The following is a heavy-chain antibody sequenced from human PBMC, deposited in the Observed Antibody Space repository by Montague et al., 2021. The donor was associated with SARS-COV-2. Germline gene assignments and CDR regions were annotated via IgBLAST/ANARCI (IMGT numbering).Heavy chain of an antibody. Sequence: SLRLSCAASGFTFSSYSMNWVRQAPGKGLTWVSSISSSRSYIYYADSVKGRFTITRDNAKNSLYLQMNSLRAEDTAVYYCARDQQLVLGYYYGMDVWGQGTTVTVSS. J-gene: IGHJ6*02. CDR3: ARDQQLVLGYYYGMDV. D-gene: IGHD6-13*01. CDR2: ISSSRSYI. V-gene: IGHV3-21*01. CDR1: GFTFSSYS.